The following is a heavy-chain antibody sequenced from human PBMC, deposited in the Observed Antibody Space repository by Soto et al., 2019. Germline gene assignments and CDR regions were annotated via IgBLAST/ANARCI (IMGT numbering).Heavy chain of an antibody. V-gene: IGHV4-30-2*01. Sequence: SQTLSLTCAVSGGSISSGGYSWSWIRQPPGKGLERIGYIYHSGSTYYNPSLKSRVTISVDRSKNQFSLKLSSVTAADTARDYCARARKGHYDSRGYFDYWGQGNLVIVS. CDR2: IYHSGST. J-gene: IGHJ4*02. CDR3: ARARKGHYDSRGYFDY. CDR1: GGSISSGGYS. D-gene: IGHD3-22*01.